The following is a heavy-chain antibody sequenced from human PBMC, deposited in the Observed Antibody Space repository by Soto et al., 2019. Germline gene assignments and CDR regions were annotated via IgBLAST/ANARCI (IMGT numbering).Heavy chain of an antibody. Sequence: SETLSLTCTVSGGSISSYYWSWIRQPPGKGLEWIGYIYYSGSTNYNPSLKSRVTISVDTSKNQFSLKLSSVTAADTAVYYCARSGSYYAFDIWGQGTMVTVSS. CDR3: ARSGSYYAFDI. CDR1: GGSISSYY. J-gene: IGHJ3*02. V-gene: IGHV4-59*01. CDR2: IYYSGST. D-gene: IGHD1-26*01.